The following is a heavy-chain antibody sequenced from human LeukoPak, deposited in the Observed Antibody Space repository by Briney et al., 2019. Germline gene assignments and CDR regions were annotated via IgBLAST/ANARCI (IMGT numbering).Heavy chain of an antibody. CDR1: GFTFSDYY. Sequence: PGGSLRLSCAASGFTFSDYYMSWIRQAPGKGLEWVSYTAGGGSRPSHADSLKGRFTISWDNAVDSLYLQMNSLRAEDTAVYYCATGNGNYGEVAYWGQGTLVAVSS. V-gene: IGHV3-11*04. CDR2: TAGGGSRP. J-gene: IGHJ4*02. CDR3: ATGNGNYGEVAY. D-gene: IGHD4-17*01.